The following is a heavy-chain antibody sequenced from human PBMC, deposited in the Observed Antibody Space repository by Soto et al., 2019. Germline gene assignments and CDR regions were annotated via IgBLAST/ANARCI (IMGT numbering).Heavy chain of an antibody. CDR1: GGSISSGGYY. Sequence: QVQLQESSPGLVKPSQTLSLTCTVSGGSISSGGYYWSWIRQHPGKGLEWIGYIYYTGSTYYNPTLKSRVTISVDTSKNQFFLKLSSVTAADTAVYYWATLYMVRGVRTFDYWGQGTLVTVSS. V-gene: IGHV4-31*03. CDR3: ATLYMVRGVRTFDY. J-gene: IGHJ4*02. CDR2: IYYTGST. D-gene: IGHD3-10*01.